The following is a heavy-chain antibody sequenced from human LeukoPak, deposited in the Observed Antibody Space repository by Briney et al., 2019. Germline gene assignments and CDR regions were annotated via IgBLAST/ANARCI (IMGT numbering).Heavy chain of an antibody. V-gene: IGHV3-23*01. J-gene: IGHJ1*01. Sequence: GGSLRLAWAASGFTLSRYGMRWVRQAAGKGREWVSAFSVLCVSTYSPASVKRRFPLSRHNSKHPLYLPMNSLRAEDTAVYYCAKDGDGYFDWLLSLHHGGQGPLVTV. D-gene: IGHD3-9*01. CDR3: AKDGDGYFDWLLSLHH. CDR1: GFTLSRYG. CDR2: FSVLCVST.